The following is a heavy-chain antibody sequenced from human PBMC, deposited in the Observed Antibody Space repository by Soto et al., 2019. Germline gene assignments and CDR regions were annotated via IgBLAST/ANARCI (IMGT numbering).Heavy chain of an antibody. CDR2: ISSSGYTI. CDR1: GFTFSSYE. D-gene: IGHD6-13*01. Sequence: EVQLVESGGGLVQLGGSLRLSCAASGFTFSSYEMNWVRQAPGKGLEWVSYISSSGYTIYYADSVKGRFTISRDNAKNSLYLQMNSRRAEDTAVYYCARGQYSRGGGYFDYWGQGTLVTVSS. V-gene: IGHV3-48*03. J-gene: IGHJ4*02. CDR3: ARGQYSRGGGYFDY.